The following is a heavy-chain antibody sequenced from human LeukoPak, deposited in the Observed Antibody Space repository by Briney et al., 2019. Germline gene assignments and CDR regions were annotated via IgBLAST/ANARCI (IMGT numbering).Heavy chain of an antibody. V-gene: IGHV3-30-3*01. CDR3: AREVVTMEGTNWFDP. D-gene: IGHD3-3*01. Sequence: GRSLRLSCAASGFTFSSYAMHWVRQAPGKGLEWVAVISYDGSNKYYADSVKGRFTISRDNSKSTLYLQMNSLRAEDTAVYYCAREVVTMEGTNWFDPWGQGTLVIVSS. J-gene: IGHJ5*02. CDR1: GFTFSSYA. CDR2: ISYDGSNK.